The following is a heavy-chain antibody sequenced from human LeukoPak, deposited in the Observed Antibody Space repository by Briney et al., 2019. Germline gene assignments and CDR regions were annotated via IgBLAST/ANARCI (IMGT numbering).Heavy chain of an antibody. V-gene: IGHV3-21*01. D-gene: IGHD2-2*01. J-gene: IGHJ6*02. CDR2: ISSSSSHI. CDR1: GFTFSTYS. CDR3: ARDFGSSSSYYKYYGMDV. Sequence: GGSLRLSCAASGFTFSTYSMNWVRQAPGKGLEWVSSISSSSSHIYYADSVKGRFTISRDNAKNSLYLQMNSLRAEDTAVYYCARDFGSSSSYYKYYGMDVWGQGTTVTVSS.